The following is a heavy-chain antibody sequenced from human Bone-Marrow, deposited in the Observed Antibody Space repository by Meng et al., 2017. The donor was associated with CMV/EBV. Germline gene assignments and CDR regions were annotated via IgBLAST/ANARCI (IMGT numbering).Heavy chain of an antibody. CDR1: GFTFSSYA. D-gene: IGHD3-10*01. J-gene: IGHJ4*02. CDR2: ISYDGSNK. Sequence: GESLKISCAASGFTFSSYAMHWVRQAPGKGLEWVAVISYDGSNKYYADSVKGRFTISRDNSKNTVDLQMNSLRAEDTAIYYCAKDGRFGGLIFVDNWGQGTLVTVSS. V-gene: IGHV3-30*04. CDR3: AKDGRFGGLIFVDN.